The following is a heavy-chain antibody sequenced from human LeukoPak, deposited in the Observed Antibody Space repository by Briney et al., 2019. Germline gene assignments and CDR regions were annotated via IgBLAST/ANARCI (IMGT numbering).Heavy chain of an antibody. CDR3: ARSLPYGTTWYGRSDV. CDR1: TFTFSNYW. J-gene: IGHJ4*02. D-gene: IGHD6-13*01. V-gene: IGHV3-7*03. CDR2: IRQGGDTK. Sequence: GGSLRLSCAASTFTFSNYWMSWVRQAPGKGLEWVANIRQGGDTKYYVDSVKGRFTISRDNAMNSLYLQMNSLRAEDTAIYYCARSLPYGTTWYGRSDVWGQGTLVTVSS.